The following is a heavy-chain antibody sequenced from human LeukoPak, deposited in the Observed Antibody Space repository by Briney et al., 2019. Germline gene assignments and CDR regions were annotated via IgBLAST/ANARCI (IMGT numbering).Heavy chain of an antibody. CDR2: ISAYNGNT. D-gene: IGHD6-13*01. CDR1: GYTFTSYG. V-gene: IGHV1-18*01. J-gene: IGHJ4*02. CDR3: ARDRPRGDSSSWPNPDY. Sequence: GASVKVSCKASGYTFTSYGISWVRQAPGQGLEWMGWISAYNGNTNYAQKLQGRVTMTTDTSTSTAYMELRSLRSDDTAVYYCARDRPRGDSSSWPNPDYWGQGTLVTVSS.